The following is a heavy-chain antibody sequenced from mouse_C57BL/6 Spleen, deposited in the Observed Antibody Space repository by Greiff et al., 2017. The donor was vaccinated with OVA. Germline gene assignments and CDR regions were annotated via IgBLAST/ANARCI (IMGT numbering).Heavy chain of an antibody. Sequence: EVQRVESGGGLVKPGGSLKLSCAASGFTFSSYTMSWVRQTPEKRLEWVATISGGGGNTYYPDSVKGRFTISRDNAKNTLYLQMSSLRSEDTALYYCARQNWDRWDYFDYWGQGTTLTVSS. V-gene: IGHV5-9*01. CDR1: GFTFSSYT. D-gene: IGHD4-1*01. CDR2: ISGGGGNT. J-gene: IGHJ2*01. CDR3: ARQNWDRWDYFDY.